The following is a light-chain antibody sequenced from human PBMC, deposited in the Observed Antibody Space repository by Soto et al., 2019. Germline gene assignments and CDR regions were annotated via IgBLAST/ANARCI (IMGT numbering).Light chain of an antibody. CDR2: GAS. Sequence: EIVMTQSPATLSVSPGERATLSCRASQSVRTKLAWYQQKAGQAPRLLIYGASTRATGTPDRFSGSGSGTEFTLTISSLQSEDFAVYYCQQYNSWPPITFGQGTRLEIK. CDR1: QSVRTK. CDR3: QQYNSWPPIT. J-gene: IGKJ5*01. V-gene: IGKV3-15*01.